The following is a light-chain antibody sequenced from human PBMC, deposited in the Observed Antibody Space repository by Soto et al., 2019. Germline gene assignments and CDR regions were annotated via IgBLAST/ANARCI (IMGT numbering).Light chain of an antibody. CDR1: QSIAGY. CDR3: QLSFSVPIT. J-gene: IGKJ5*01. Sequence: DIQMTQSPSSLSASVGDRVTITCRASQSIAGYLSWYQQRPGKAPKFLIYSASSLQRGVPSRFSGSGSGTDFSLTINGLQPEDFATYFCQLSFSVPITFGQGTRLEIK. V-gene: IGKV1-39*01. CDR2: SAS.